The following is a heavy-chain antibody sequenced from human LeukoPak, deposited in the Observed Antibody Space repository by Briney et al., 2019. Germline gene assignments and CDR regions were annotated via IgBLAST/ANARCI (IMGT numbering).Heavy chain of an antibody. CDR3: ARDLRYGGNSGDY. CDR1: GFTFSSYW. CDR2: IKQDGSEK. Sequence: GGSLRLSCAASGFTFSSYWMSWVRQAPGKGLEWVANIKQDGSEKYYVDSVKGRFTISRDNAKNSLYLQMNSLRAGDTAVYYCARDLRYGGNSGDYWGQGTLVTVSS. V-gene: IGHV3-7*01. J-gene: IGHJ4*02. D-gene: IGHD4-23*01.